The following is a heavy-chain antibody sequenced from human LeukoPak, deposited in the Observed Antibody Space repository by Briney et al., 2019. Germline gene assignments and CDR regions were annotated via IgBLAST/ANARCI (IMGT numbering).Heavy chain of an antibody. J-gene: IGHJ4*02. CDR3: ARIFYYDSSGLNFDY. V-gene: IGHV3-21*01. CDR1: GFTFSSYS. Sequence: GGSLRLSCAPSGFTFSSYSMDWVREAPGKGLEWVSSISSSSSYIYYADSVTGRVSISRDNAKNSLYLQMNSLRAEDTAVYYCARIFYYDSSGLNFDYWGQGTLVTVSS. CDR2: ISSSSSYI. D-gene: IGHD3-22*01.